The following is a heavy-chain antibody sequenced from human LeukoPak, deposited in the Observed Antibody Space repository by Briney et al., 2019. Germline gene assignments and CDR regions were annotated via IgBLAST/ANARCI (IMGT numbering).Heavy chain of an antibody. J-gene: IGHJ6*02. CDR2: IYYSAST. Sequence: SETLSLTCTVSGGSISSYYWSWIRQPPGKGLEWIGYIYYSASTNYNPSLKSRVTISVDTSKNQFSLKLSSVTAADTAVYYCARASILTGYYTHYYYGMDVWGQGTTVTVSS. CDR3: ARASILTGYYTHYYYGMDV. CDR1: GGSISSYY. D-gene: IGHD3-9*01. V-gene: IGHV4-59*01.